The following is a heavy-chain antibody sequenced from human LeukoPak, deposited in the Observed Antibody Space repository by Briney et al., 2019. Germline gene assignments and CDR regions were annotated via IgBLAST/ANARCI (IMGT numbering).Heavy chain of an antibody. D-gene: IGHD3-22*01. CDR3: AKSAYYYDSSGHDVEDY. CDR2: ISGDGVSP. V-gene: IGHV3-23*01. Sequence: GGSLRLSCAASGFTFNNYALAWVRQTPEKGLECVSAISGDGVSPYYVDSVRGRFTISRDNSKNTLYLQMHSLRVEDTAVYYCAKSAYYYDSSGHDVEDYWGQGTLVTVSS. J-gene: IGHJ4*02. CDR1: GFTFNNYA.